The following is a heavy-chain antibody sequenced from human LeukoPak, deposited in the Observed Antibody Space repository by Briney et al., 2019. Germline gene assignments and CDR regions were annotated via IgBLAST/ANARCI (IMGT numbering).Heavy chain of an antibody. D-gene: IGHD3-3*01. J-gene: IGHJ4*02. CDR1: GFTFSDYY. CDR2: ISWNSGSI. Sequence: GGPLRLSCAASGFTFSDYYMGWIRQAPGKGLEWVSGISWNSGSIGYADSVKGRFTISRDNAKNSLYLQMNSLRAEDTALYYCAKGRFLEWLLFDYWGQGTLVTVSS. CDR3: AKGRFLEWLLFDY. V-gene: IGHV3-9*01.